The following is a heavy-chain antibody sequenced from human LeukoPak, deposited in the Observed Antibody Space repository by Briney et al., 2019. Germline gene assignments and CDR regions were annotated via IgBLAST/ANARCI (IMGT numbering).Heavy chain of an antibody. D-gene: IGHD2-21*02. Sequence: ASVKVSCKASGYTFTGYYMHWVRQAPGQGLEWMGWINPNSGGTNYAQKFQGRVTMTRDTSISTAYMELSRLRSDDTAVYYCARGGPTPRNVVVAAREYLQHWGQGSLVTVSS. CDR3: ARGGPTPRNVVVAAREYLQH. CDR1: GYTFTGYY. J-gene: IGHJ1*01. V-gene: IGHV1-2*02. CDR2: INPNSGGT.